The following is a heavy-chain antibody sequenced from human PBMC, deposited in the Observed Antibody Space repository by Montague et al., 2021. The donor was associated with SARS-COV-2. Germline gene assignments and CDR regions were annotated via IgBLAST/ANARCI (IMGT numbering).Heavy chain of an antibody. J-gene: IGHJ4*02. Sequence: SETLSLTCTVSGGSIGSYYWSWIRQPPGKGLEWIGYIDYSGSTNYNPSLKSRVTISVDTSKNQFSLKLSSFTAADTAVYYCARHKAGEIGYSYGYKVRGYYFDYWGQGTLVSVSS. CDR2: IDYSGST. V-gene: IGHV4-59*08. CDR3: ARHKAGEIGYSYGYKVRGYYFDY. D-gene: IGHD5-18*01. CDR1: GGSIGSYY.